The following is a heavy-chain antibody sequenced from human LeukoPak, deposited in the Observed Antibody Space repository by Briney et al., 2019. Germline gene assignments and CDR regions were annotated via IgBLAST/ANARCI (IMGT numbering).Heavy chain of an antibody. CDR2: TYYSGST. Sequence: PSETLSLTCTVSGGSISSSSYYWGWIRQPPGKGLEWIGSTYYSGSTYYNPSLKSRVTISVDTSKNQFSLKLSSVTAADTAVYYCARERYFDWLPLDYWGQGTLVTVSS. CDR1: GGSISSSSYY. D-gene: IGHD3-9*01. J-gene: IGHJ4*02. CDR3: ARERYFDWLPLDY. V-gene: IGHV4-39*07.